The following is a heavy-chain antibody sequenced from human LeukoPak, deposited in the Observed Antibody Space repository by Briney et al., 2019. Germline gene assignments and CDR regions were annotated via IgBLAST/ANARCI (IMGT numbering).Heavy chain of an antibody. CDR2: ISSSSSYI. J-gene: IGHJ4*02. CDR3: AKDRSNSWAFDY. Sequence: GGSLRLSCAASGFTFSSYSMNWVRQAPGKGLEWVSSISSSSSYIYYADSVKGRFTISRDNAQESVFLQMNSLRADDTAVYYCAKDRSNSWAFDYWGQGSPLTVSS. V-gene: IGHV3-21*01. D-gene: IGHD6-13*01. CDR1: GFTFSSYS.